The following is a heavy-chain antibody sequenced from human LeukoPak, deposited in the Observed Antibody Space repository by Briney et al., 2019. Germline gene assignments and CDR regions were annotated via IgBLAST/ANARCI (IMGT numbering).Heavy chain of an antibody. CDR2: IYWDDDK. D-gene: IGHD4-17*01. J-gene: IGHJ3*02. CDR1: GFSLSTSGVG. Sequence: SGPTLVKPTQTLTLTCTFSGFSLSTSGVGVGWIRQPPGKALEWLALIYWDDDKRYSPSLKSRLTITKDTSKNQVVLTMTNMDPVDTAIYYCAHRLPVLDYGDYDGHAFDIWGQGTMVTVSS. CDR3: AHRLPVLDYGDYDGHAFDI. V-gene: IGHV2-5*02.